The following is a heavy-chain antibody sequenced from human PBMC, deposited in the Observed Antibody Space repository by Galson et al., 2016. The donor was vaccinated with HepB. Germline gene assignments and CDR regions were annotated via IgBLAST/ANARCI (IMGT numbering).Heavy chain of an antibody. CDR2: IDYSGST. Sequence: TLSLTCTVSGGSISRGAFHWSWIRQHPGKGLERIGYIDYSGSTYYNPSLKSRVAISLDTSKNQFSLKVTSVTAADTAVYYCARGSYGDYVFDPWGQGTPVTVSS. J-gene: IGHJ5*02. D-gene: IGHD4-17*01. V-gene: IGHV4-31*03. CDR1: GGSISRGAFH. CDR3: ARGSYGDYVFDP.